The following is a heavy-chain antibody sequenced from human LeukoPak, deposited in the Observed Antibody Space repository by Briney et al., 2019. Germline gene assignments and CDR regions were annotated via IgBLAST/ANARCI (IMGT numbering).Heavy chain of an antibody. J-gene: IGHJ4*02. CDR2: IYYSGST. CDR1: GGSISSGSYY. D-gene: IGHD4-17*01. CDR3: ARRHKATVTFDY. Sequence: SETLSLTCTVSGGSISSGSYYWGSIRQPPGKGLEWIGSIYYSGSTYYNPSLKSRVTVSVGTSKNQVSLKLSSVTAADTAVYYCARRHKATVTFDYWGQGTLVTVSS. V-gene: IGHV4-39*01.